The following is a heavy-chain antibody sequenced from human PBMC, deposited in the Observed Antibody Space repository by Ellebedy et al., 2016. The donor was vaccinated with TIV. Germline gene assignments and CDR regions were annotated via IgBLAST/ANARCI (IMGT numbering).Heavy chain of an antibody. CDR2: ISYDGSNK. Sequence: GESLKISXAASGFTFGSYGMHWVRQAPGKGLEWVAVISYDGSNKYYADSVKGRFTISRDNAKNSLYLQMNSLRAEDTAVYYCATQVMGDYLSSALWGDGGMSDYWGQGTLVTVSS. D-gene: IGHD3-16*01. CDR3: ATQVMGDYLSSALWGDGGMSDY. J-gene: IGHJ4*02. CDR1: GFTFGSYG. V-gene: IGHV3-30*03.